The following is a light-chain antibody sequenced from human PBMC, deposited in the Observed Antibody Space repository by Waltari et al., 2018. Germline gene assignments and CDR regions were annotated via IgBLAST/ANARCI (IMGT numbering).Light chain of an antibody. Sequence: EIVMTQSPATLSVSPGESATLSCSASQSLSSGLAWYQQKPGQAPRLLIYGASTRATGIPARFSGSGSGTEFTLTISSLQSEDFAVYYCQQYNIWPRTFGQGTKLEIK. J-gene: IGKJ2*01. CDR2: GAS. V-gene: IGKV3-15*01. CDR3: QQYNIWPRT. CDR1: QSLSSG.